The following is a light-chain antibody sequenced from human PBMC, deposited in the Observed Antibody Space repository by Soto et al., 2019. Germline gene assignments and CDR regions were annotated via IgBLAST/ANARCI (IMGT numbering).Light chain of an antibody. CDR3: QQSYSTPLT. V-gene: IGKV1-39*01. J-gene: IGKJ4*01. CDR1: QSITNY. CDR2: AAS. Sequence: DIQLTQSPSSLSASVWDRVSISVRASQSITNYLNWYQQKPGKAPKLLIYAASSLQSGVPSRFSGSGSGTDFTLTISSLQPEDFATYYCQQSYSTPLTFGGGTKVDNK.